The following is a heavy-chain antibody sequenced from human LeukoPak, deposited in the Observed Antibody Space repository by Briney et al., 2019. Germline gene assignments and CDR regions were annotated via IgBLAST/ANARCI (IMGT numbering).Heavy chain of an antibody. J-gene: IGHJ2*01. CDR1: GGSISSSNYF. CDR2: IYHSGST. Sequence: SETLSLTCTVSGGSISSSNYFWGWIRQPPGKGLEWIGTIYHSGSTYYNPSLKSRVTISVDTSKNQLSLKLSSVTVADTAVYYCAREPPWYFDLWGRGTLVTVSS. V-gene: IGHV4-39*07. CDR3: AREPPWYFDL.